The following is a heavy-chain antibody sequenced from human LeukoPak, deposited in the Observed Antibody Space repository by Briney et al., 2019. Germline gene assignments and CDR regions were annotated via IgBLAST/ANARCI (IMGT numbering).Heavy chain of an antibody. Sequence: SETLSLTCTVSGGSISSSSYYWGWIRQPPGKGLEWIGSIYYSGSTYYNPSLKSRVTISVDTSKNQFSLKLSSVTAADTAVYYCARTYYDFWSGRQNEYYFDYWGQGTLVTISS. CDR1: GGSISSSSYY. CDR2: IYYSGST. CDR3: ARTYYDFWSGRQNEYYFDY. J-gene: IGHJ4*02. V-gene: IGHV4-39*07. D-gene: IGHD3-3*01.